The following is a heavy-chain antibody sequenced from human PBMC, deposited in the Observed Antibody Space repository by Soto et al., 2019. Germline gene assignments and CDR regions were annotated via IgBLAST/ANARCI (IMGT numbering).Heavy chain of an antibody. CDR1: GYTFTHYA. D-gene: IGHD2-8*01. CDR2: INTDNGNT. Sequence: QVPLVQSGAEVKQPGASVKVSCKSSGYTFTHYAMHWVRQAPGQGLEWLGWINTDNGNTAFSQKFQGRVSITMDTSASTAYVDLSSLISEDTAVYYCARQGDSRILRDTSDIWGQGTLVTVAS. CDR3: ARQGDSRILRDTSDI. V-gene: IGHV1-3*04. J-gene: IGHJ3*02.